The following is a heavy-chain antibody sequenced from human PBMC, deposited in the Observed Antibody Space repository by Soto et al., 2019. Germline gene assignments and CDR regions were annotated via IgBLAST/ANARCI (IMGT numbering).Heavy chain of an antibody. CDR2: ISYDGSNK. CDR1: GFTFSSYG. J-gene: IGHJ4*02. V-gene: IGHV3-30*03. D-gene: IGHD5-12*01. CDR3: ATKSRRGYDYDY. Sequence: QVQLVESGGGVVQPGRSLRLSCAASGFTFSSYGMHWVRQAPGKGLEWVAVISYDGSNKYYADSVKGRFTISRDNSKNTLYLQMNSLRAEDRAVYYCATKSRRGYDYDYWGQGTLVTVSS.